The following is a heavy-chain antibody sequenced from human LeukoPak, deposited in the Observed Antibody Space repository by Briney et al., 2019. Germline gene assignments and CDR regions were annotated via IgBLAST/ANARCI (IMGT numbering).Heavy chain of an antibody. V-gene: IGHV3-21*01. D-gene: IGHD4-17*01. CDR3: ARDYGDPHFDY. CDR2: ISSSSSYI. Sequence: PGGSLRLSCAASGFTFSSYWMSRVRQAPGKGLEWVSSISSSSSYIYYADSVKGRFTISRDNAKNSLYLQMNSLRAEDTAVYYCARDYGDPHFDYWGQGTLVTVSS. CDR1: GFTFSSYW. J-gene: IGHJ4*02.